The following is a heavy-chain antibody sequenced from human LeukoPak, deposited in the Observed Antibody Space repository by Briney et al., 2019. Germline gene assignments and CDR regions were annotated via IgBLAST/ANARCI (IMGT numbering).Heavy chain of an antibody. J-gene: IGHJ4*02. Sequence: GGSLRLSCAASGFTFDDYGMSWDRQAPGKGLEWVSGINWNGGSTDYADSVKGRFTISRDNAKNYLYLQMSSLRAEDTALYYCARGYVVAGTGDYWGQGTLVTVSS. CDR2: INWNGGST. CDR3: ARGYVVAGTGDY. CDR1: GFTFDDYG. D-gene: IGHD6-19*01. V-gene: IGHV3-20*04.